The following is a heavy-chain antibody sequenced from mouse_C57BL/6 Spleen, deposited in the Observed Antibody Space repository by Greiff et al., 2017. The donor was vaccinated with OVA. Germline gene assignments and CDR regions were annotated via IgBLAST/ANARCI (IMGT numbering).Heavy chain of an antibody. CDR3: ARRLGRGAMDY. CDR1: GFTFSDYG. Sequence: EVKLMESGGGLVKPGGSLKLSCAASGFTFSDYGMHWVRQAPEKGLEWVAYISSGSSTIYYADTVKGRFTISRDNAKNTLFLQMTSVRSEDTAMYYCARRLGRGAMDYWGQGTSVTVSS. CDR2: ISSGSSTI. D-gene: IGHD4-1*01. V-gene: IGHV5-17*01. J-gene: IGHJ4*01.